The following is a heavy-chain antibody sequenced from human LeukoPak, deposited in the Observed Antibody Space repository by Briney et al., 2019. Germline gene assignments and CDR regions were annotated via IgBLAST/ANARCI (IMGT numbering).Heavy chain of an antibody. Sequence: SGPTLVNPTQTLTLTCTFSGFSLSTSGVGVGWIRQPSGNALDWLTLIYWDDDKRYGPSLKSRFTITKDTSKNQVVLTMTNMDPVDTATYYCAHQQLWTCFDYWGQGTLVTVSS. V-gene: IGHV2-5*05. CDR3: AHQQLWTCFDY. J-gene: IGHJ4*02. D-gene: IGHD5-18*01. CDR2: IYWDDDK. CDR1: GFSLSTSGVG.